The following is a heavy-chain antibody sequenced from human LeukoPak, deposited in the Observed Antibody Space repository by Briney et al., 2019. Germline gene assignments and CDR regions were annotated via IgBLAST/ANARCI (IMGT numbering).Heavy chain of an antibody. CDR2: FDPEDGET. J-gene: IGHJ4*02. D-gene: IGHD1-26*01. CDR3: ATDSTEWEL. V-gene: IGHV1-24*01. CDR1: GYTLSELS. Sequence: ASVKVSCKVSGYTLSELSMHWVRQAPGKGLEWMGGFDPEDGETIYAQKFQGRVTMTEYTSTHTAYMELSSLRSEDTAVYYCATDSTEWELWGQGTLVTVSS.